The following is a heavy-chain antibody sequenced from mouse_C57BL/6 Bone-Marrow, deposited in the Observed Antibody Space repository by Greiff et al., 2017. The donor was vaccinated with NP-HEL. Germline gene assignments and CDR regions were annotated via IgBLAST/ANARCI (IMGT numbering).Heavy chain of an antibody. D-gene: IGHD1-1*01. CDR3: ARETTVVAN. CDR2: IYPGDGDT. J-gene: IGHJ2*01. V-gene: IGHV1-82*01. CDR1: GYAFSSSW. Sequence: QVQLQQSGAELMKPGASVKLSCKASGYAFSSSWMNWVKQRPGKGLEWIGRIYPGDGDTNYNGKFKGKATLTADKSSSTAYMQLSSLTSEDSAVYFCARETTVVANWGQGTTLTVSS.